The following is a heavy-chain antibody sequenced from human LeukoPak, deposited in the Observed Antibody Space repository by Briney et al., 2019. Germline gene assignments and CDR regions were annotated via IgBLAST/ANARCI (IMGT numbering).Heavy chain of an antibody. CDR1: GFTFSSYE. CDR3: ARGISYYERSGNHGYFDY. J-gene: IGHJ4*02. V-gene: IGHV3-48*03. CDR2: ISSSGSTI. Sequence: PGGSLRLSCAASGFTFSSYEMNWVRQAPGKGLEWVSYISSSGSTIYYADSVKGRFTISRDNAKNSLYLQMDSLSAEDTAVYYCARGISYYERSGNHGYFDYWGQGTLVPVSS. D-gene: IGHD3-22*01.